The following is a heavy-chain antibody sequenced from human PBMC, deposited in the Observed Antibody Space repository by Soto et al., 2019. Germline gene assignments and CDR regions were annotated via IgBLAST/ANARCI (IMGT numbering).Heavy chain of an antibody. CDR1: GGTFSSYA. J-gene: IGHJ5*02. CDR2: IIPIFGTA. V-gene: IGHV1-69*13. CDR3: ARDLGPYYYDSSGYKYNWFDP. D-gene: IGHD3-22*01. Sequence: SVKVSCKASGGTFSSYAISWVRQAPGQGLEWMGGIIPIFGTANYAQKFQGRVTITADESTSTAYMELSSLRSEDTAVYYCARDLGPYYYDSSGYKYNWFDPWGKGTLVTVSS.